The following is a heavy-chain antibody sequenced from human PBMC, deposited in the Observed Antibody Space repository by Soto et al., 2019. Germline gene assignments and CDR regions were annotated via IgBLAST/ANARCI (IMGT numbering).Heavy chain of an antibody. Sequence: QVQLVQSGAEVRKPGASVRVSCKASGYSFTGHDVNWVRQASGQGLEWMGWMNPKSGGTGYAQKFQGRVTMTRDTSIKTAYMDLSGMTSQDTAVYYCVKVAELKSGYYPAMDVWGQGTTVTVSS. D-gene: IGHD1-26*01. J-gene: IGHJ6*02. CDR3: VKVAELKSGYYPAMDV. CDR2: MNPKSGGT. V-gene: IGHV1-8*01. CDR1: GYSFTGHD.